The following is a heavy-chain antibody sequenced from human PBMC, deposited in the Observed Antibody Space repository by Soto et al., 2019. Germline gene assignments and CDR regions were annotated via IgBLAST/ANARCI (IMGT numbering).Heavy chain of an antibody. CDR2: IYHSGST. CDR1: GGSISSGGYS. Sequence: SETLSLTCAVSGGSISSGGYSCNWIRQPPGKGLEWIGYIYHSGSTYYNPSLKSRVTISVDTSKNQFSLKLSSVTAADTAVYYCARVTVGTIYYFDYWGRGTLVTVSS. D-gene: IGHD1-26*01. V-gene: IGHV4-30-2*05. CDR3: ARVTVGTIYYFDY. J-gene: IGHJ4*02.